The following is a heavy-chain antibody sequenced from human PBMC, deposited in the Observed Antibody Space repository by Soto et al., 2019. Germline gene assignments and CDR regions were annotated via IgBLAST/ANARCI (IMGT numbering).Heavy chain of an antibody. CDR3: ARATGADKEDY. CDR1: GFTFSSYW. CDR2: IKEDGSER. V-gene: IGHV3-7*04. Sequence: EVQLVESGGGLVQPGGSLRLSCAASGFTFSSYWMSWVRQAPGKGLEWVANIKEDGSERYYVDSVKGRFTISRDNAKNSLYLQMNSLSAEVTAVYYCARATGADKEDYWGQGTLVTVAS. D-gene: IGHD3-10*01. J-gene: IGHJ4*02.